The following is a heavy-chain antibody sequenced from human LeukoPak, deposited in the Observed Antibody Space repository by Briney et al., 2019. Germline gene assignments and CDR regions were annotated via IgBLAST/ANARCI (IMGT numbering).Heavy chain of an antibody. CDR3: ASGEAGIAAAGTHLGYYYYMDV. Sequence: SETLSLTCTVSGGSISSSSYYWGWIRQPPGKGLEWIGSIYYSGSTYYNPSLKSRVTISVDTSKHQFSLKLSSVTAADTAVYYCASGEAGIAAAGTHLGYYYYMDVWGKGTTVTVSS. J-gene: IGHJ6*03. V-gene: IGHV4-39*01. CDR2: IYYSGST. CDR1: GGSISSSSYY. D-gene: IGHD6-13*01.